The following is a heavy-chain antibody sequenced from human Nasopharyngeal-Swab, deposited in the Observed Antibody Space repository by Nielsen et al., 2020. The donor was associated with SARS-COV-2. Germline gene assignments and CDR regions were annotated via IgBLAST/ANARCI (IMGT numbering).Heavy chain of an antibody. D-gene: IGHD3-22*01. CDR3: ARDSSDSSGYYLRETYYYGMDV. J-gene: IGHJ6*02. CDR2: IYMSGIT. CDR1: GGSISSYY. Sequence: SETLSLTCTVSGGSISSYYWTWIRQPAGKGLEWIGRIYMSGITNYNPSLKSRVTISVDTSKKQISLKLSSVTAADTAVYYCARDSSDSSGYYLRETYYYGMDVWGQGTTVTVSS. V-gene: IGHV4-4*07.